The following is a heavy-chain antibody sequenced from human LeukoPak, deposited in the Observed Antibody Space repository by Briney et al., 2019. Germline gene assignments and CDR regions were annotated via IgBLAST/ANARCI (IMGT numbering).Heavy chain of an antibody. CDR3: ARDGTPEQLVTFDY. CDR2: IIPIFGTA. D-gene: IGHD6-6*01. V-gene: IGHV1-69*01. Sequence: ASVKVSCKASGGTFSSYAISWVRQAPGLGLEWMGGIIPIFGTANYAQKFQGRVTITADESTSTAYMELSSLRSEDTAVYYCARDGTPEQLVTFDYWGQGTLVTVSS. J-gene: IGHJ4*02. CDR1: GGTFSSYA.